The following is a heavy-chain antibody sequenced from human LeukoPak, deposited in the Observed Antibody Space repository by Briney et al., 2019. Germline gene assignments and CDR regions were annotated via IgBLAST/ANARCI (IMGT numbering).Heavy chain of an antibody. J-gene: IGHJ3*02. CDR1: GYTFTSYA. Sequence: ASVKVCCKASGYTFTSYAMNWVRQAPGQGLEWMGWINPNSGGTNYAQKFKGRVTMTRDTSISTAYMELSRLRSDDTAVYYCARSFSGFDAFDIGGQGTMVTVSS. CDR3: ARSFSGFDAFDI. V-gene: IGHV1-2*02. CDR2: INPNSGGT. D-gene: IGHD6-25*01.